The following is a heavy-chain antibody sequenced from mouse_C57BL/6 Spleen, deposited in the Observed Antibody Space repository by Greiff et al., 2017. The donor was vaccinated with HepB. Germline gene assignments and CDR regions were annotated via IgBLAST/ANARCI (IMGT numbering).Heavy chain of an antibody. Sequence: EVQRVESGGGLVKPGGSLKLSCAASGFTFSSYAMSWVRQTPEKRLEWVATISDGGSYTYYPDNVKGRFTISRDNAKNNLYLQMSHLKSEDTAMYYCARALIYDGYAMDYWGQGTSVTVSS. CDR2: ISDGGSYT. D-gene: IGHD2-3*01. V-gene: IGHV5-4*01. CDR1: GFTFSSYA. J-gene: IGHJ4*01. CDR3: ARALIYDGYAMDY.